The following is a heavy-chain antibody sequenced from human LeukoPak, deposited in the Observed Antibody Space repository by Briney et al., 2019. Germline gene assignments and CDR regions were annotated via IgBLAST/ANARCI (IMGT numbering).Heavy chain of an antibody. CDR3: VRDPSGWGMDV. CDR1: GFTFSSYG. V-gene: IGHV3-13*01. CDR2: IGKAGDT. J-gene: IGHJ6*02. Sequence: GGSLRLSCAASGFTFSSYGMHWVRQGKGKGLEWVSDIGKAGDTYYADSVKGRFTISRENAKNSLYLQMNSLRDGDTAVYYCVRDPSGWGMDVWGQGTTVIVSS.